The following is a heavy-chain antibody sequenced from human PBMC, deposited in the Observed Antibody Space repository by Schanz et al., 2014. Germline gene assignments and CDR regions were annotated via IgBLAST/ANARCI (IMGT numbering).Heavy chain of an antibody. CDR1: GFTFSSYA. J-gene: IGHJ4*02. Sequence: VQLVESGGGLVQPGGSLRLSCAASGFTFSSYAMSWVRQAPGKGLEWISYITYNGGTIYYADSVKGRFTISRDNAKNSLYLEMNSLRAEDTALYYCARDRRNADLDYWGQGTLVTVSS. CDR3: ARDRRNADLDY. D-gene: IGHD1-1*01. CDR2: ITYNGGTI. V-gene: IGHV3-48*01.